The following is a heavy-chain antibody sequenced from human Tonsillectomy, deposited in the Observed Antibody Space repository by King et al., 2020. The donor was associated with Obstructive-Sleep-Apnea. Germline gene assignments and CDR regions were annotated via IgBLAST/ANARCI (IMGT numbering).Heavy chain of an antibody. CDR1: GFTFSSYG. CDR3: AALQYSSSEDY. D-gene: IGHD6-6*01. Sequence: QLVQSGGGVVQPGRSLRLSCAASGFTFSSYGMHWVRQAPGKGLDWVAVIWYDGSNKYYADSVKGRFTISRDNSKNTLYLQMNSLRAEDTAVYYCAALQYSSSEDYWGQGTLVTVSS. V-gene: IGHV3-33*01. CDR2: IWYDGSNK. J-gene: IGHJ4*02.